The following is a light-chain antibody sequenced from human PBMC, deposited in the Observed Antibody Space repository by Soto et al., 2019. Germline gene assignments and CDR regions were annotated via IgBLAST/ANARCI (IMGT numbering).Light chain of an antibody. Sequence: DIQMTQSPSSLSASVGDSVTINCRASQSISNYLNWYQQKPVKAPKLLVYAASSLQSGVPSRFSGSGSGTDFTLTSSSLQPEELATYYFQQSYSTPFPFGLGTKVDIK. CDR2: AAS. J-gene: IGKJ3*01. V-gene: IGKV1-39*01. CDR3: QQSYSTPFP. CDR1: QSISNY.